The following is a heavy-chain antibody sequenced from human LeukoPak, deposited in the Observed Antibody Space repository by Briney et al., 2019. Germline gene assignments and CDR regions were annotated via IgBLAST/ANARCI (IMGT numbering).Heavy chain of an antibody. J-gene: IGHJ5*02. V-gene: IGHV1-69*01. D-gene: IGHD6-13*01. CDR3: ARGIAAAGGNWFDP. CDR2: IIPILGTA. CDR1: GGTFSSYA. Sequence: SVKVSCKASGGTFSSYAISWVRQAPGQGLEWMGGIIPILGTANYAQKFQGRVTITADESTSTAYMELSSLRSEDTAVYYCARGIAAAGGNWFDPWGQGTLVTVSS.